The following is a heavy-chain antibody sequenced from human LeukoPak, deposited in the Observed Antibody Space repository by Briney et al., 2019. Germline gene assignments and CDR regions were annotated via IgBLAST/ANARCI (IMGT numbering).Heavy chain of an antibody. D-gene: IGHD6-13*01. Sequence: ECGPTKVKRTRTLKHICTFCGFSVRPTGVEGGWIRQTPGTALAWLALINSNDDKRYSPSLKSRLNISRDTSKNQVVLTMANMDPADTATYYCAHRPSGMAAVSFESWGQGNLVTVSS. CDR2: INSNDDK. V-gene: IGHV2-5*01. J-gene: IGHJ4*02. CDR1: GFSVRPTGVE. CDR3: AHRPSGMAAVSFES.